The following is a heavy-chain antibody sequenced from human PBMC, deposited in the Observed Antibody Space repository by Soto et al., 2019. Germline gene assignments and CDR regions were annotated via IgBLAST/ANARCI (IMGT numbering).Heavy chain of an antibody. V-gene: IGHV3-30*18. CDR2: ISYDGSNK. CDR1: GLTFSSYG. Sequence: GGSLRLSCAASGLTFSSYGMHWVRQAPGKGLEWVAVISYDGSNKYYADSVKGRFTISRDNSKNTPYLQMNSLRAEDTAVYYWAKVESSIAARPDYYYYGMDVWGQGTTVTVSS. D-gene: IGHD6-6*01. J-gene: IGHJ6*02. CDR3: AKVESSIAARPDYYYYGMDV.